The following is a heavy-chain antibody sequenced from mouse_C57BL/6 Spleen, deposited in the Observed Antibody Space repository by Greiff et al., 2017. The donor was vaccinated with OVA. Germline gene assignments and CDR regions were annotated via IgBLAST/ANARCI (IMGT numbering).Heavy chain of an antibody. V-gene: IGHV1-20*01. CDR2: INPYNGDT. Sequence: VQLKQSGPELVKPGDSVKISCKASGYSFTGYFMNWVMQSHGKSLEWIGRINPYNGDTFYNQKFKGKATLTVDKSSSTAHMELRSLTSEDSAVYYCARSNYGSTGYYFDYWGQGTTLTVSS. CDR3: ARSNYGSTGYYFDY. D-gene: IGHD1-1*01. CDR1: GYSFTGYF. J-gene: IGHJ2*01.